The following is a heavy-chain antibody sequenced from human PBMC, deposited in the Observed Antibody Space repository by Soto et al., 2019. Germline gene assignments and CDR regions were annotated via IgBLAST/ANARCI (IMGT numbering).Heavy chain of an antibody. J-gene: IGHJ4*02. Sequence: ASVNVSCKASGYTFTSYAMHWVRQAPGQRLEWMGWINAGNGNTKFSQKFQGRVTITRDTSASTAYMELGSLRSEDTAVYYCARAPGGPDGPGDYWGQGTLVTVSS. V-gene: IGHV1-3*01. CDR1: GYTFTSYA. D-gene: IGHD2-15*01. CDR2: INAGNGNT. CDR3: ARAPGGPDGPGDY.